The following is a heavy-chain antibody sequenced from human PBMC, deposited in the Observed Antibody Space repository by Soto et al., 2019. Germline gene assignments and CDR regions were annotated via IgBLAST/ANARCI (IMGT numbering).Heavy chain of an antibody. CDR2: ISGGGSYI. V-gene: IGHV3-21*06. CDR3: ARDSDCHSTSCFFPPHV. Sequence: GGSLRLSXSASGFTFSDENMSWVRQVPGKGLEWVSGISGGGSYIFYADSVQGRFSISRDNPKNSLFLEMNSLRVEDTAVYYCARDSDCHSTSCFFPPHVWGQGTTVTSP. CDR1: GFTFSDEN. J-gene: IGHJ6*02. D-gene: IGHD2-2*01.